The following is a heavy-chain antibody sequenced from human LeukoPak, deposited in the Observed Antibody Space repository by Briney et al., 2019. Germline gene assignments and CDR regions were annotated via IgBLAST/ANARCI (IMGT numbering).Heavy chain of an antibody. CDR1: GFTFSSYG. CDR3: ARESQHCGGDCYLDY. D-gene: IGHD2-21*02. J-gene: IGHJ4*02. V-gene: IGHV3-33*01. Sequence: PGRSLRLSCAASGFTFSSYGMHWVRQAPGKGLEWVAVIWYDGSNKYYADSVKGRFTISRDNSKNTLYLQMNSLRAEDTAVYYCARESQHCGGDCYLDYWGQGTLVTVSS. CDR2: IWYDGSNK.